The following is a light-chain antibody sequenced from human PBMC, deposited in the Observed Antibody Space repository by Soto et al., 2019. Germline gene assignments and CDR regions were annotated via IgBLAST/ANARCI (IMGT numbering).Light chain of an antibody. V-gene: IGLV1-40*01. J-gene: IGLJ1*01. CDR3: QTYDSSLSGIFV. CDR2: GNG. CDR1: ISNIGDNH. Sequence: QSVLTQPPSASAAPGQRVTISCSGTISNIGDNHVSWYQQVPGKAPKLLIFGNGNRPSGVPDRFSGSKSDTSASLAITGLQAEDEADYSCQTYDSSLSGIFVLGTGTKVT.